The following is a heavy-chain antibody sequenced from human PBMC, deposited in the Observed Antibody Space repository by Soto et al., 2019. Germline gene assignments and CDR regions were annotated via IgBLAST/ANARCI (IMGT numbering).Heavy chain of an antibody. Sequence: ASVKVSCKASGYTFTSYAMNWVRQAPGQGLEWMGWINTNTGNPTYAQGFTGRFVFSLDTSVSTAYLQICSLKAEDTAVYYCARELRYDFWSGYYESYYYYGMDVWGPATTVTLS. J-gene: IGHJ6*02. CDR2: INTNTGNP. CDR1: GYTFTSYA. D-gene: IGHD3-3*01. V-gene: IGHV7-4-1*01. CDR3: ARELRYDFWSGYYESYYYYGMDV.